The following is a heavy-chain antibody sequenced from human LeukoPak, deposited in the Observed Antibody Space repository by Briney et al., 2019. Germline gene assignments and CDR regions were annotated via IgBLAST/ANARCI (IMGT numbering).Heavy chain of an antibody. V-gene: IGHV3-23*01. D-gene: IGHD7-27*01. CDR2: ISGSGGSA. J-gene: IGHJ4*02. CDR3: ARGGPWGHRFLDY. CDR1: GFTFSSYA. Sequence: GGSLRLSCAASGFTFSSYAMSWVRQAPGKGLEWVSAISGSGGSAYYADSVKGRFTISRDNSKNTLYLQMNSLRAEDTAVYYCARGGPWGHRFLDYWGQGTLVTVSS.